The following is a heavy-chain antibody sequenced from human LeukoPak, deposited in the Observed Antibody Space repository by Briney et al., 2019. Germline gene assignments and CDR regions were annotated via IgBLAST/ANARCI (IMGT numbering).Heavy chain of an antibody. D-gene: IGHD3-22*01. Sequence: GGSLRLSCAASGFTFSSYGMHWVRQAPGKGLEWVAFIQYDGTNRYYADSVKGRFTISRDNAKNSVFLQMNNLRAEDTAIYYCARRGYHDSSGYDYWGQGTLVTVSS. CDR1: GFTFSSYG. V-gene: IGHV3-30*02. J-gene: IGHJ4*02. CDR2: IQYDGTNR. CDR3: ARRGYHDSSGYDY.